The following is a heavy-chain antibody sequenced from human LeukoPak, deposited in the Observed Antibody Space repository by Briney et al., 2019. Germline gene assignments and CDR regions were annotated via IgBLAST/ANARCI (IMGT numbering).Heavy chain of an antibody. D-gene: IGHD6-19*01. CDR2: ISYDGSNQ. CDR1: GFTFSSYA. J-gene: IGHJ5*02. Sequence: GGSLRLSCAASGFTFSSYAMHWVRQAPGKGLEWVAVISYDGSNQFYADSVKGRFTISRDNSKNTLYLQMNSLRAEDTAVYYCARASGYSSGWYWFDPWGQGTLVTVSS. V-gene: IGHV3-30-3*01. CDR3: ARASGYSSGWYWFDP.